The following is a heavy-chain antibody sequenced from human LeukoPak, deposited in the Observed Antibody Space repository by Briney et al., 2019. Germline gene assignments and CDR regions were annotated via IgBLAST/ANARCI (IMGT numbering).Heavy chain of an antibody. CDR1: GFTVISNY. V-gene: IGHV3-53*01. CDR2: IYGGGST. Sequence: GGSLRLSCAASGFTVISNYMSGGRQAPGKRLEWVSVIYGGGSTSHAASVQGRFTISRDNSKNTLYLQMNSLRAEDTAVYYCARDFPTFDPWGQGTLVTVSS. CDR3: ARDFPTFDP. J-gene: IGHJ5*02.